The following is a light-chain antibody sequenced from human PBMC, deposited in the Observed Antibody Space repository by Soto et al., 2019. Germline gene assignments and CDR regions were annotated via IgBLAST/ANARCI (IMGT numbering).Light chain of an antibody. V-gene: IGKV1-5*01. CDR3: HQYNTYWT. Sequence: DIQLTQSPSTLYASVGDRVTITCRASQNINNWLAWYQQKPGKAPNLLIYDASSLESGVPSRFSGSGSGTEFTLTISSLQPDDFATYYCHQYNTYWTFGQGTKLDIK. CDR2: DAS. J-gene: IGKJ1*01. CDR1: QNINNW.